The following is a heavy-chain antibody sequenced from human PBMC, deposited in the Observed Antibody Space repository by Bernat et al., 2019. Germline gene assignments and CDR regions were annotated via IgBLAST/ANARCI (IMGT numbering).Heavy chain of an antibody. CDR1: SNTFPNYW. CDR2: IDPSDSHI. J-gene: IGHJ3*01. D-gene: IGHD4-17*01. Sequence: EVQLVQSGAEVKKPGESLRISCAATSNTFPNYWIAWVRQMPGKGLEWLGKIDPSDSHINYNPSFEGHVTISVDKSINTAYLQWNSLKASDTAIYYCARILTTECLGAFYLWGQGTLVTVSS. CDR3: ARILTTECLGAFYL. V-gene: IGHV5-10-1*01.